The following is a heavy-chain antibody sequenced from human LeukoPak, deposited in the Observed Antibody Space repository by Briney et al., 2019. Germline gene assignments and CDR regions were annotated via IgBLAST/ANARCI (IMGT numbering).Heavy chain of an antibody. D-gene: IGHD3-16*02. CDR3: AKDRLPLGELSLFDY. V-gene: IGHV3-33*06. Sequence: GGSLRLSCAASGFTFSSYAMSWVRQAPGKGLEWVAVIWYDGNNKYYAESVKGRFTISRDISKNTLYLQMNSLRAEDTAVYYCAKDRLPLGELSLFDYWGQGILVTVSS. CDR2: IWYDGNNK. CDR1: GFTFSSYA. J-gene: IGHJ4*02.